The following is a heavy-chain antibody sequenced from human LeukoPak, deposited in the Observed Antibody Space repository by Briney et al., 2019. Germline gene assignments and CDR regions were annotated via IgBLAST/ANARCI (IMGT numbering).Heavy chain of an antibody. CDR2: ICGSGRST. J-gene: IGHJ4*02. CDR3: AKDHELAAAGTIDYFDY. CDR1: GFTFSSQA. Sequence: GGSLRLSCAASGFTFSSQAMSWVRQAPGKGLEWVSAICGSGRSTYYADSVKGRFIISRDNYKNALYLQMNSLRAEDTAVYYCAKDHELAAAGTIDYFDYWGQGTLVTVSS. V-gene: IGHV3-23*01. D-gene: IGHD6-13*01.